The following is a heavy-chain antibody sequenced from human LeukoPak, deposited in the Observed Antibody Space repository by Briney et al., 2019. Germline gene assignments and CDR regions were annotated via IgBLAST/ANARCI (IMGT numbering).Heavy chain of an antibody. CDR1: GFTVSSNY. CDR2: IYSGGST. J-gene: IGHJ4*02. CDR3: AKVAIAAAGTGLRDY. Sequence: PGGSLRLSCAASGFTVSSNYMSWVRQAPGKGLEWVSVIYSGGSTYYADSVKGRFTISRDNSKNTLYLQMNSLRAEDTAVYYCAKVAIAAAGTGLRDYWGQGTLVTVSS. V-gene: IGHV3-66*01. D-gene: IGHD6-13*01.